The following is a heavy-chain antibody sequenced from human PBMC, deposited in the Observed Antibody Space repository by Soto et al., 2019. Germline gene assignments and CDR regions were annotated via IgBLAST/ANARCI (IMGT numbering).Heavy chain of an antibody. CDR3: ARTGGGMAARPLDY. V-gene: IGHV1-18*04. CDR1: GYMFTTYG. Sequence: QIQLMQSGGEVQKPGASVEVSCKTSGYMFTTYGVSWVRQAPGQGLEWMAWISAYNGNKKFAQKSQGRVSMTIDTSTSTVTMELRSLTSDDTAIYYCARTGGGMAARPLDYWGQGTLVTVSS. D-gene: IGHD6-6*01. J-gene: IGHJ4*02. CDR2: ISAYNGNK.